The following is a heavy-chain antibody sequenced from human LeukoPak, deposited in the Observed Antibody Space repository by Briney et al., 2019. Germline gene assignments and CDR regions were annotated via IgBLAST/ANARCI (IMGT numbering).Heavy chain of an antibody. Sequence: GGSLRLSCAASGFTFSSYEMNWVRQAPGKGLEWVSYISSSGSTIYYADSVKGRFTISRDNAKNSLYLQMNSLRAEDTAVYYCARVWYFPNWFDPWGQGTLVTVSS. CDR3: ARVWYFPNWFDP. CDR1: GFTFSSYE. J-gene: IGHJ5*02. V-gene: IGHV3-48*03. D-gene: IGHD2/OR15-2a*01. CDR2: ISSSGSTI.